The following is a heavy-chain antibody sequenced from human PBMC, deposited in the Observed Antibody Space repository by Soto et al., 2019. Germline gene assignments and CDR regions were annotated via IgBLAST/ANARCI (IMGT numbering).Heavy chain of an antibody. CDR2: IWYDGSNK. J-gene: IGHJ4*02. CDR3: VRDRGAGQYFDQ. D-gene: IGHD6-19*01. CDR1: GFTFRNYG. Sequence: QVQLVESGGGVVQSGRSLRLSCAASGFTFRNYGMHWVRQAPGKGLEWVAVIWYDGSNKYYADSVKGRFTFSRDNSKNTLSLQMNSLRVEDTAVYYCVRDRGAGQYFDQWSQGTLVTVSS. V-gene: IGHV3-33*01.